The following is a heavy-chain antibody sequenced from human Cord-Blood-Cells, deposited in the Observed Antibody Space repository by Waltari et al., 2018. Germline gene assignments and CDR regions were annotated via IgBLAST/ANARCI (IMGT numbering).Heavy chain of an antibody. J-gene: IGHJ3*02. D-gene: IGHD6-13*01. V-gene: IGHV1-3*01. Sequence: SVKVSCKASGYTFTSYAMHWVRQAPGQRLEWMGWINAGNGNTNYSQKFQGRVTITRDTSASTAYMELSSLRSEDTAVYYCAYGYSSSWYAFDIWGQGTMVTVSS. CDR3: AYGYSSSWYAFDI. CDR1: GYTFTSYA. CDR2: INAGNGNT.